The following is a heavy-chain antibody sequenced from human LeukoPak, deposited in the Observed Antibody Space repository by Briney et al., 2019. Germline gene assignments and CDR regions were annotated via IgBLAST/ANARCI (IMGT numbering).Heavy chain of an antibody. D-gene: IGHD5-12*01. CDR2: VNPKTGGT. V-gene: IGHV1-18*04. CDR1: GYSFTDYC. CDR3: ARDGYSGYDFDY. Sequence: ASVKVSCKASGYSFTDYCIHWVRQAPGQGLEWMGWVNPKTGGTLYAQKLQGRVTMTTDTSTSTAYMELRSLRSDDTAVYYCARDGYSGYDFDYWGQGTLVTVSS. J-gene: IGHJ4*02.